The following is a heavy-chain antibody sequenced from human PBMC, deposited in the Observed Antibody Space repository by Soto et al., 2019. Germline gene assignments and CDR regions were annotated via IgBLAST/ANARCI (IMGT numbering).Heavy chain of an antibody. J-gene: IGHJ6*02. D-gene: IGHD1-26*01. CDR1: GFTFSSYA. CDR3: AKDVVEKVGASIGMDV. Sequence: EVQLLESGGGLVQPGGSLRLSCAASGFTFSSYAMSWVRQAPGKGLEWVSSISASGGSTKYGDSVKGRFTISRDNSDNTLFLQLNSLRAEDTAVYYCAKDVVEKVGASIGMDVWGQGTTVTVSS. CDR2: ISASGGST. V-gene: IGHV3-23*01.